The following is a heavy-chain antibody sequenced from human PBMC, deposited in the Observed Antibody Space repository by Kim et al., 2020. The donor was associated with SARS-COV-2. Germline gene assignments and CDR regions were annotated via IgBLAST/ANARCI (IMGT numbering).Heavy chain of an antibody. V-gene: IGHV4-34*01. CDR2: INHSGST. J-gene: IGHJ4*02. D-gene: IGHD3-10*01. CDR1: GGSFSGYY. CDR3: ARGLYGSGSYSYYFDY. Sequence: SETLSLTCAVYGGSFSGYYWSWIRQPPGKGLEWIGEINHSGSTNYNPSLKSRVTISVDTSKNQFSLKLSSVTAADTAVYYCARGLYGSGSYSYYFDYWGQGTLVTVSS.